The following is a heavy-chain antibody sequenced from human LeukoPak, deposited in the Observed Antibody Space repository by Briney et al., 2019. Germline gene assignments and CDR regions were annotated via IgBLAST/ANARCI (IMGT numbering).Heavy chain of an antibody. Sequence: GGSLRLSCAASGFTFSSYAMSWVRQAPGKGLEWVSAISGSGGSTYYADSVKGRFTISRDNSKNTLYLQMNSLRAEDTAVYYCASQRGTTGTTNWFDPWGRGTLVTVSS. CDR2: ISGSGGST. V-gene: IGHV3-23*01. D-gene: IGHD1-1*01. CDR3: ASQRGTTGTTNWFDP. J-gene: IGHJ5*02. CDR1: GFTFSSYA.